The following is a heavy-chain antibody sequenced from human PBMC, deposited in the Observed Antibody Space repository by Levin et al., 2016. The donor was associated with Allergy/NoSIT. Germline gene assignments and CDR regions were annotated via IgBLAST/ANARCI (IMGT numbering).Heavy chain of an antibody. Sequence: SETLSLTCAVSGGSISSYYWSWIRQPPGKGLEWIGYIYYSGSTNYNPSLKSRVTISVDTSKNQFSLKLSSVTAADTAVYYCARDRTYYDFWSGPGGDGMDVWGQGTTVTVSS. CDR2: IYYSGST. CDR1: GGSISSYY. CDR3: ARDRTYYDFWSGPGGDGMDV. D-gene: IGHD3-3*01. V-gene: IGHV4-59*01. J-gene: IGHJ6*02.